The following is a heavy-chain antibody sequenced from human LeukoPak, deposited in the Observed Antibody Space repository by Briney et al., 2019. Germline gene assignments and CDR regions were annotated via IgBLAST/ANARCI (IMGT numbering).Heavy chain of an antibody. CDR3: ARGGGIAAAGLYYFDY. D-gene: IGHD6-13*01. CDR2: ISSSSSTI. V-gene: IGHV3-48*04. CDR1: GFTFSSYS. J-gene: IGHJ4*02. Sequence: GGSLRLSCAASGFTFSSYSMNWVRQAPGKGLEWVSYISSSSSTIYYADSVKGRFTTSRDNAKNSLYLQMNSLRAEDTAVYYCARGGGIAAAGLYYFDYWGQGTLVTVSS.